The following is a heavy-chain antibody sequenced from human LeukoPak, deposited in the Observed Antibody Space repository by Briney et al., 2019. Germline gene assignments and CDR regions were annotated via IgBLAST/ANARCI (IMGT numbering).Heavy chain of an antibody. Sequence: SETLSLTCTVSGGSISSSSYYWGWIRQPPGKGLEWIGSIYYSGSTYYNPSLKSRVTISVDTSKNQFSLKLSSVTAADTAVYYCARAPYGDYVYYYYYMDVWGKGTTVTVSS. CDR2: IYYSGST. D-gene: IGHD4-17*01. CDR3: ARAPYGDYVYYYYYMDV. V-gene: IGHV4-39*07. J-gene: IGHJ6*03. CDR1: GGSISSSSYY.